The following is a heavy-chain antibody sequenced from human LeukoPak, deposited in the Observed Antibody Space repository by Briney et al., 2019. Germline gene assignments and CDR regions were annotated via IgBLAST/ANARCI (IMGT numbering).Heavy chain of an antibody. J-gene: IGHJ6*02. CDR3: ARDFYDFWSGYYGGGYYYYGMDV. Sequence: PGRSLRLSCAASGFTFSSYAMHWVRQAPGKGLEWVAVISYDGSNKYYADFVKGRFTISRDNSKNTLYLQMNSLRAEDTAVYYCARDFYDFWSGYYGGGYYYYGMDVWGQGTTVTVSS. CDR1: GFTFSSYA. CDR2: ISYDGSNK. V-gene: IGHV3-30-3*01. D-gene: IGHD3-3*01.